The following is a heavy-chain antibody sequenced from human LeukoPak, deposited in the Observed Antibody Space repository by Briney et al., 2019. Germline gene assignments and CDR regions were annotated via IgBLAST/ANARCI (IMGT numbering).Heavy chain of an antibody. CDR2: IIPILGIA. CDR1: GGTFSSYT. D-gene: IGHD3-10*01. V-gene: IGHV1-69*04. J-gene: IGHJ4*02. CDR3: ARDPRAGYYFDY. Sequence: SVKVSCKASGGTFSSYTISWLRQAPVQGLEWMGRIIPILGIANYAQKFQGRVTITADKSTSTAYMELSSLRSEDTAVYYCARDPRAGYYFDYWGQGTLVTVSS.